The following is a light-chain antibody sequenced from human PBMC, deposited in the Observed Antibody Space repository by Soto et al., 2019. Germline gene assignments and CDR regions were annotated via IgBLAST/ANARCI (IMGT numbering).Light chain of an antibody. CDR3: SSYTSSNNYV. Sequence: QSALTQPASVSGSPGQSITISCTGTSSDIGGYNYVSWYQQHPGKAPKFLIYEVTNRPSGVSNRFSGSKSGNTASLTISGLQAEDEADYYCSSYTSSNNYVFGTGTKLTVL. CDR2: EVT. CDR1: SSDIGGYNY. V-gene: IGLV2-14*01. J-gene: IGLJ1*01.